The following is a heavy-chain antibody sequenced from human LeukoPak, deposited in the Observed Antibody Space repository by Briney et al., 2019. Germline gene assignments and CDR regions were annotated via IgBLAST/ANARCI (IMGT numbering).Heavy chain of an antibody. CDR2: IKEDGGET. V-gene: IGHV3-7*01. J-gene: IGHJ4*02. D-gene: IGHD2-21*01. CDR1: GFSLSGDW. Sequence: GGSLRLSCVGSGFSLSGDWMTWVRQAPGTGLEWVTNIKEDGGETYYVDSVKGRFTISRDNAKNSLYLQMNNLRAEDTAVYFCARPVNRLFLFWGPGTLVTVSS. CDR3: ARPVNRLFLF.